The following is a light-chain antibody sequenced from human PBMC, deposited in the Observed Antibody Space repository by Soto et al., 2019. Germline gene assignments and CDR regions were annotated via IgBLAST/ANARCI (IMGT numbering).Light chain of an antibody. J-gene: IGLJ2*01. Sequence: QSVLTQPPSASGSPGQSVTISCSGTSSDVGGYNYVSWYQQHPGKAPKLMIYDVSKRPSGVPDRFSGSKSGNTASLTVSGLQAEDEADYHCSSYAGYNDLLFGGGTKLTVL. CDR3: SSYAGYNDLL. V-gene: IGLV2-8*01. CDR1: SSDVGGYNY. CDR2: DVS.